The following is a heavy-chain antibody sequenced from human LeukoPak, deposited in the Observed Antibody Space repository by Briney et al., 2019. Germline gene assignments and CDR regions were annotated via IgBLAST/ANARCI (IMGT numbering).Heavy chain of an antibody. J-gene: IGHJ5*02. CDR1: GGSISSSSYY. CDR3: ARFNTYYYDSSGYNNWFDP. Sequence: ASETLSLTCTVSGGSISSSSYYWGWIRQPPGKGLEWIGSIYYSGSTNYNPSLKSRVTISVDTSKNQFSLKLSSVTAADTAVYYCARFNTYYYDSSGYNNWFDPWGQGTLVTVSS. D-gene: IGHD3-22*01. CDR2: IYYSGST. V-gene: IGHV4-39*07.